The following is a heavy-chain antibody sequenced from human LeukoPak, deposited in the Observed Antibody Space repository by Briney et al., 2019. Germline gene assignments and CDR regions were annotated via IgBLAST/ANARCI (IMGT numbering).Heavy chain of an antibody. Sequence: ASVKVSCKASGYTFTSYGISWVRQAPGQGLEWMGWISAYNGNTNYAQRLQGRVTMTTDTSTSTAYMELRSLRSDDTAVYYCAGKYYDFWSGYSGGEYNGMDVWGQGTTVTVSS. D-gene: IGHD3-3*01. CDR3: AGKYYDFWSGYSGGEYNGMDV. CDR1: GYTFTSYG. V-gene: IGHV1-18*01. J-gene: IGHJ6*02. CDR2: ISAYNGNT.